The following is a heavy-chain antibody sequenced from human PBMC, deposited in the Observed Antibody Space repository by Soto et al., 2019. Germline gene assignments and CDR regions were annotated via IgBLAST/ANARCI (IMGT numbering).Heavy chain of an antibody. Sequence: SETLSLTCAVYGGSFSGYYWSWIRQPPGKGLEWIGEINHSGSTNYNPSLKSRVTISVDTSKNQFSLKLSSVTAADTAVYYCAKSYDFWSGQSSYYFDYWGQGTLVTVSS. V-gene: IGHV4-34*01. D-gene: IGHD3-3*01. CDR3: AKSYDFWSGQSSYYFDY. J-gene: IGHJ4*02. CDR2: INHSGST. CDR1: GGSFSGYY.